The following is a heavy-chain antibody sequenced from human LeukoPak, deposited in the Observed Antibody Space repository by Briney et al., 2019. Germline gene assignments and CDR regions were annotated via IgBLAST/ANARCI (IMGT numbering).Heavy chain of an antibody. J-gene: IGHJ6*02. CDR2: MNPNSGNT. V-gene: IGHV1-8*01. CDR3: ARDVYIAVAGYRAAGLEPWPYGMDV. Sequence: ASVKVSCKASGYTFTSYDINWVRQASGQGLEWMGWMNPNSGNTGYSQRFQGRVTMTRNTSISTAYMELSSLRSDDTAVYYCARDVYIAVAGYRAAGLEPWPYGMDVWGQGTTVTVSS. D-gene: IGHD6-19*01. CDR1: GYTFTSYD.